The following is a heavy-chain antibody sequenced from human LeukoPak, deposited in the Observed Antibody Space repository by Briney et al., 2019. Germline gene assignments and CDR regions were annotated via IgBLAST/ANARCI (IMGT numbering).Heavy chain of an antibody. CDR3: ARDSTYYYGSGSSGPHYFDY. D-gene: IGHD3-10*01. CDR2: ISYDRGNT. Sequence: PGRSLRLSCAASGFTFSSYAMHWVRQAPGKGLEWVAVISYDRGNTYYADSVKGRFTISRDNSKNTLYLQLNSLRAEDTAVYYCARDSTYYYGSGSSGPHYFDYWGQGTLVTVSS. V-gene: IGHV3-30*01. CDR1: GFTFSSYA. J-gene: IGHJ4*02.